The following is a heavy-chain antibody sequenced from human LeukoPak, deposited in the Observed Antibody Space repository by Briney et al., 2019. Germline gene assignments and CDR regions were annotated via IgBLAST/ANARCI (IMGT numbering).Heavy chain of an antibody. CDR1: GFTFSSYG. D-gene: IGHD2-2*01. V-gene: IGHV3-30*02. CDR3: AKDLRDCSSTSCYDIDP. Sequence: GGSLRLSCAASGFTFSSYGMHWVRQAPGKGLEWVAFIRYDGSNKYYADSVKGRFTISRDNSKNTLYLQMNSLRAEDTAVYYCAKDLRDCSSTSCYDIDPWGQGTLVTVSS. CDR2: IRYDGSNK. J-gene: IGHJ5*02.